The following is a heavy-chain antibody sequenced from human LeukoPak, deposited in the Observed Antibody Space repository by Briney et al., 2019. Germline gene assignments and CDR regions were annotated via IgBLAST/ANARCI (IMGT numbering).Heavy chain of an antibody. CDR1: GFTFSSYE. J-gene: IGHJ3*02. CDR3: ARGDPDISFAVAGEAFDI. V-gene: IGHV3-48*03. CDR2: ISSSGSTI. D-gene: IGHD6-19*01. Sequence: RSGGSLRLSCAASGFTFSSYEMNWVRQAPGRGLEWVSYISSSGSTIYYADSVKGRFTISRDNAKNSLYLQMNSLRADDTAVYYCARGDPDISFAVAGEAFDIWGQGTMVTVSS.